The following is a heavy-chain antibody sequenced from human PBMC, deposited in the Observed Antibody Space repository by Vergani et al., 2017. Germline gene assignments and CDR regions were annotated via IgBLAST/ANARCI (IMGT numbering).Heavy chain of an antibody. CDR2: ISGFGSST. V-gene: IGHV3-23*01. J-gene: IGHJ4*02. D-gene: IGHD2-2*01. CDR1: GFKFDSYV. CDR3: AKGLFSNMSPAPFDN. Sequence: EVQLLESGGGLVQPGGSLRLSCAASGFKFDSYVMSWVRQAPGKGLEWVSGISGFGSSTYDATSVKGRFTISRDNAENTLYLQMNNLRAEDTAVYYCAKGLFSNMSPAPFDNWGPGILVTVSS.